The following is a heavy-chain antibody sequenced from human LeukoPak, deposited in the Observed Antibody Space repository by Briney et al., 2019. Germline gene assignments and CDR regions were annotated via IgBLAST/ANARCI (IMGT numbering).Heavy chain of an antibody. CDR3: ARELPPGNGYA. CDR1: GCTFTSYA. D-gene: IGHD5-12*01. CDR2: INPIFDTA. V-gene: IGHV1-69*01. Sequence: SVKVSCKVSGCTFTSYAINWVRQAPGQGLEWMGGINPIFDTANYAQKFQDRVKITADESSSTAYMELISLRSEDTAVYYCARELPPGNGYAWGQGTLLTVSS. J-gene: IGHJ4*02.